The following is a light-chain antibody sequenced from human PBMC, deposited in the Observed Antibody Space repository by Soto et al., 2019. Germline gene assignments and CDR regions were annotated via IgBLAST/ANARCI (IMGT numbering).Light chain of an antibody. CDR2: AAS. V-gene: IGKV1-9*01. CDR3: QHLNSYPRT. Sequence: DIQLTQSPSFLSASVGDRVTITCRASRAISTNLAWYQQEPGKAPKLVIYAASTLQSWVPSRFSGSGSGTEFTLTISSLQPEDFATYYCQHLNSYPRTFGQGNKVEIK. J-gene: IGKJ1*01. CDR1: RAISTN.